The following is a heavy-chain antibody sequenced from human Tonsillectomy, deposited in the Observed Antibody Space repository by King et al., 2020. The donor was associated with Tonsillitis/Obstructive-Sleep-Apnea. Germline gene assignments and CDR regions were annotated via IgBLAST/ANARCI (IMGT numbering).Heavy chain of an antibody. D-gene: IGHD2-21*01. CDR3: ARSAKLVRVEAAIAIDY. CDR2: TWYDGSNK. J-gene: IGHJ4*01. CDR1: GFTFGTYG. Sequence: VQLVESGGGVVQPGRSLRLSCAASGFTFGTYGMHWVRQAPGKGLEWVAVTWYDGSNKHYADSVRGRFTISRDNSKKTLYLQMNTVRAEDTDVYYCARSAKLVRVEAAIAIDYWGHGPLVTVSS. V-gene: IGHV3-33*01.